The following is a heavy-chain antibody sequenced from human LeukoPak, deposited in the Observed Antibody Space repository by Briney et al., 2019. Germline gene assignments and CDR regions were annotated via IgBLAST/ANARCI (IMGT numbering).Heavy chain of an antibody. CDR3: AREGYSSSWLDY. Sequence: ASVTVSCTASGYTFTSYAMHWVRQAPGQRLEWMGWINAGNGNTKYSQKFQGRVTITRDTSASTAYMELSSLRSEDTAVYYCAREGYSSSWLDYWGQGTLVTVSS. CDR2: INAGNGNT. J-gene: IGHJ4*02. D-gene: IGHD6-13*01. V-gene: IGHV1-3*01. CDR1: GYTFTSYA.